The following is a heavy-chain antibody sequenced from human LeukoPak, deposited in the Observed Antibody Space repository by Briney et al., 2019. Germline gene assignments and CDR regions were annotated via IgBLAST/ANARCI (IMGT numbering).Heavy chain of an antibody. CDR2: IRYDGSNK. J-gene: IGHJ4*02. V-gene: IGHV3-30*02. D-gene: IGHD6-13*01. CDR1: GFTFSSYG. Sequence: GGSLRLSCAASGFTFSSYGMHWVRQAPGKGLEWVAFIRYDGSNKYYADSVKGRFTISRDNSKNTLYLQMNSLRAEDTAVYYCAKDGGSSSWYAYDYWGQGTLVTVS. CDR3: AKDGGSSSWYAYDY.